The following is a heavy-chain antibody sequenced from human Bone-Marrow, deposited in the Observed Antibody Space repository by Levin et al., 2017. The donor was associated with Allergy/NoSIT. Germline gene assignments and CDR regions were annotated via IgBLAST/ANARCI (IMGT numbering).Heavy chain of an antibody. J-gene: IGHJ4*02. CDR3: ARDPPGVAAAGSGC. CDR1: GFTVGNNY. CDR2: IYSGGST. V-gene: IGHV3-66*01. Sequence: GESLKISCAVSGFTVGNNYMSWVRQAPGKGLEWVSLIYSGGSTYYADSVKGRFTISRDSSKNTLYLQMNNLRVEDTAVYYCARDPPGVAAAGSGCWGQGTLVTVSS. D-gene: IGHD6-13*01.